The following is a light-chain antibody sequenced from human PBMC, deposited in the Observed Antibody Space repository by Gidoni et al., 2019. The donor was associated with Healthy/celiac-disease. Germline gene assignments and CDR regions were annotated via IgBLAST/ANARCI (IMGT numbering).Light chain of an antibody. V-gene: IGKV3-11*01. Sequence: EIVLTQSPPTLSVSPGERATLACRASQTVSSYLAWYQQKPGQAPRLLIYDASNRATGIPARFSGSGSGTDFTLTISSLEPEDFAVYSCQQRSNWPPMCSFXQXTKLEIK. CDR3: QQRSNWPPMCS. CDR1: QTVSSY. J-gene: IGKJ2*04. CDR2: DAS.